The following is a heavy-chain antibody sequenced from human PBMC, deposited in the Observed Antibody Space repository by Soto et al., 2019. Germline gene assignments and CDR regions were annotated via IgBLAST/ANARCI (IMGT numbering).Heavy chain of an antibody. CDR2: IIPIFGTA. CDR3: ARPQLGMATAYYFDY. J-gene: IGHJ4*02. CDR1: GGTFSSYA. V-gene: IGHV1-69*01. D-gene: IGHD5-18*01. Sequence: QVQLVQSGAEVKKPGSSVMVSCKASGGTFSSYAISWVRQAPGQGLEWMGGIIPIFGTANYAQKFQGRVTITADESTSTAYMELSSLRSEDTAVHYCARPQLGMATAYYFDYWGQGTLVTVSS.